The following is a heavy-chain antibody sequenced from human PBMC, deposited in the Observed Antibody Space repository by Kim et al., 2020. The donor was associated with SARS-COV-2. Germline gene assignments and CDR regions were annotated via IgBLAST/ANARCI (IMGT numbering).Heavy chain of an antibody. CDR3: AIKPWGWNTIFGVVTDY. CDR1: GGSFSGYY. Sequence: SETLSLTCAVYGGSFSGYYWSWIRQPPGKGLEWIGEINHYGSTNYNASLKSRVTISVDSSKNQCSLKLSSVTAADTAVYYCAIKPWGWNTIFGVVTDYWGQGTLVTVSS. D-gene: IGHD3-3*01. CDR2: INHYGST. J-gene: IGHJ4*02. V-gene: IGHV4-34*01.